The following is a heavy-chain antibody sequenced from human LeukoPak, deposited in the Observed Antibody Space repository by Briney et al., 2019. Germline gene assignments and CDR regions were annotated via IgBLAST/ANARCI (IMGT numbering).Heavy chain of an antibody. D-gene: IGHD2-2*01. V-gene: IGHV3-30*02. CDR1: GFTFSSYG. CDR2: IRYDGSNK. CDR3: AKVMGQYQLLFGAFDI. Sequence: GGSLRLSCAASGFTFSSYGMHWVRQAPGKGLEWVAFIRYDGSNKYYADSVKGRFTISRDNSKNTLYLQMNSLRAEDTAVYYCAKVMGQYQLLFGAFDIWGQGTMVTVSS. J-gene: IGHJ3*02.